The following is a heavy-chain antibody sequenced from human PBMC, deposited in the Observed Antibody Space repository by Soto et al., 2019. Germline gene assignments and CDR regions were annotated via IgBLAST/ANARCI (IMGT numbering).Heavy chain of an antibody. CDR2: IIPIFATA. Sequence: VQLVQSGAEVKKPGSSVKVSGKASGGTFSSYAINWVRQAPGQGLEWMGGIIPIFATADYAQKFQGRVTITADESTSTAYMVLSSLRSEDTAVYYCAQCLLGVNYYYGMDVWGQGTTVTVSS. CDR3: AQCLLGVNYYYGMDV. V-gene: IGHV1-69*12. CDR1: GGTFSSYA. J-gene: IGHJ6*02. D-gene: IGHD3-16*01.